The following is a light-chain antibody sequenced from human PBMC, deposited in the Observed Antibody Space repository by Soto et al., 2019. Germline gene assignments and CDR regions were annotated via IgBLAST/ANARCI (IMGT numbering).Light chain of an antibody. CDR1: QSVSSY. CDR2: DAS. CDR3: QLYGDSPMYT. Sequence: EIVLTQSPATLSLSPGERATLSCRASQSVSSYLAWYQQKPGQAPRLLIYDASNRATGIPARFSGSGSGTDFTLTISSLEPEDFAVYYCQLYGDSPMYTFGLGTKLEIK. J-gene: IGKJ2*01. V-gene: IGKV3-11*01.